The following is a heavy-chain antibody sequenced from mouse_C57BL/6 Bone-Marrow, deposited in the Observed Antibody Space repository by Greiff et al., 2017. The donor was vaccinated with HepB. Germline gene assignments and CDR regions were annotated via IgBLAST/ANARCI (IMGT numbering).Heavy chain of an antibody. J-gene: IGHJ4*01. V-gene: IGHV8-8*01. Sequence: QVTLKVSGPGILQPSQTLSLTCSFSGFSLSTFGMGVGWIRQPSGKGLEWLAHIWWDDDKYYNPALKSRLTISKDTSKNQVFLKIANVDTADTATYYCARIDGIYYDYDGRLFYAMDYWGQGTSVTVSS. CDR1: GFSLSTFGMG. CDR3: ARIDGIYYDYDGRLFYAMDY. D-gene: IGHD2-4*01. CDR2: IWWDDDK.